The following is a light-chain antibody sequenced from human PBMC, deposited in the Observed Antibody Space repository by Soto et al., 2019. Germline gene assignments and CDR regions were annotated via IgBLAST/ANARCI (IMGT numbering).Light chain of an antibody. V-gene: IGKV3-20*01. CDR1: QSVASAY. J-gene: IGKJ1*01. CDR2: GAS. CDR3: QQYGSSRWT. Sequence: EILLTQSPGTLSLSPGDRATLSCSASQSVASAYLAWYQHKPGQAPRLLIYGASSRATGIPARFTGSGSGTDFTLTISRLEPEDVAVYYCQQYGSSRWTFGQGTKVEAK.